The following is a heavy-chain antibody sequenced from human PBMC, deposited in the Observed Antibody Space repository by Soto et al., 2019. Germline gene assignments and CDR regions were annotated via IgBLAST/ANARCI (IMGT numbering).Heavy chain of an antibody. CDR1: GFTFSSYA. Sequence: EVQLLESGGGLVQPGGSLRLSCAASGFTFSSYAMSWVRQAPGKGLEWVSALSGSGGSTYYADSVKGRFTISRDNSKNTLYLQMNRLRAEDTAVYYCAKDVAYYDSSGYGSDYWGQGTLVTVSS. J-gene: IGHJ4*02. V-gene: IGHV3-23*01. CDR2: LSGSGGST. D-gene: IGHD3-22*01. CDR3: AKDVAYYDSSGYGSDY.